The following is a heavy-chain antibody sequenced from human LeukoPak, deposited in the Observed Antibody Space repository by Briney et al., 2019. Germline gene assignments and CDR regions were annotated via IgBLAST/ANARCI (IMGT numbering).Heavy chain of an antibody. V-gene: IGHV3-48*04. CDR1: GFTFSNYW. D-gene: IGHD3/OR15-3a*01. CDR3: AREPGTDYRKYYFDY. CDR2: ISSSSSTI. Sequence: GGSLRLSCAASGFTFSNYWMTWVRQDPGKGLEWVSYISSSSSTIYYVDSVKGRFTISRDNAKNMLYLQMNSLRAEDTAVYYCAREPGTDYRKYYFDYWGQGTLVTVSS. J-gene: IGHJ4*02.